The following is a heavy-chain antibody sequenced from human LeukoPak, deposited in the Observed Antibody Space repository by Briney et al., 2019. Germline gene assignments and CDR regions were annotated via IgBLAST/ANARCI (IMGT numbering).Heavy chain of an antibody. CDR1: GYTFTGYA. CDR3: AKKGRGPSHPLDF. CDR2: INPEKRDT. V-gene: IGHV1-2*02. Sequence: ASVKVFCKASGYTFTGYAIHWVRQAPGQGLERMGWINPEKRDTGYAHKFQGRVTMTSDTSISTAYMELSSLRSDDTAVYYCAKKGRGPSHPLDFWGQGTLVTVSS. D-gene: IGHD5-12*01. J-gene: IGHJ4*02.